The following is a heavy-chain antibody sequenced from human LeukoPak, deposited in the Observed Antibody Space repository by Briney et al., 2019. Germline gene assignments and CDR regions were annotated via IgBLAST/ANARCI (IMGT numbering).Heavy chain of an antibody. CDR2: IYSGGRT. CDR3: AGYGDYGMDV. V-gene: IGHV3-53*01. J-gene: IGHJ6*02. CDR1: GFTFSSIW. Sequence: PGGSLRLSCAASGFTFSSIWMSWVRQAPGKGLEWVSVIYSGGRTYYADSVKGRFTISRDNSKNTLYLQLNSLRAEDTAVYYCAGYGDYGMDVWGQGTTVTVSS. D-gene: IGHD5-18*01.